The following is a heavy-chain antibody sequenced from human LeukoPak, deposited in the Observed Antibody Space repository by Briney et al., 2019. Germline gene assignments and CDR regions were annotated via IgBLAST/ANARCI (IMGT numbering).Heavy chain of an antibody. CDR1: GGSFSGYY. Sequence: SETPSLTCAVYGGSFSGYYWSWIRQPPGKGLEWIGEINHSGSTNYNPSLKSRVTISVDTSKNQFSLKLSSVTAADTAVYYCARQYYDILTGYYKVDYFDYWGQGTLVTVSS. V-gene: IGHV4-34*01. J-gene: IGHJ4*02. CDR2: INHSGST. CDR3: ARQYYDILTGYYKVDYFDY. D-gene: IGHD3-9*01.